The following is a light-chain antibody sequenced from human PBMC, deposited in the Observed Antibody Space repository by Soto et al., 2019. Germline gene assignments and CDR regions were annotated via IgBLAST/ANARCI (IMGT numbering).Light chain of an antibody. CDR3: QQSSSVPRT. CDR2: AAS. Sequence: DIQMTQSPSLLSASIGDRVTITCRASQHIATSLSWFQHKVGKAPTLLIYAASALQSGVPSRFSGSGSGTHFTLTISGLQPEDFATYYCQQSSSVPRTFGQGTRVDLK. V-gene: IGKV1-39*01. J-gene: IGKJ1*01. CDR1: QHIATS.